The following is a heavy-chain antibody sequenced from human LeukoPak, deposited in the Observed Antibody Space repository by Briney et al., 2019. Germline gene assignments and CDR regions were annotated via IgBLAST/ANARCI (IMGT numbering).Heavy chain of an antibody. CDR2: VDHSGST. V-gene: IGHV4-34*01. CDR1: GGSLSGYR. D-gene: IGHD3-10*01. J-gene: IGHJ6*03. Sequence: SETLSLTCEVYGGSLSGYRWTWIRQPPGKGLEWIGEVDHSGSTTYTSSLEGRATITADNSKNQFSLILTSVTAADTAVYYCARVFGYYYYYLDVWGKGTTVTVSS. CDR3: ARVFGYYYYYLDV.